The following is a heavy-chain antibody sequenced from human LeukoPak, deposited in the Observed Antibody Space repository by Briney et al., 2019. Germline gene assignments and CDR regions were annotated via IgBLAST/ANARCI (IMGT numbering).Heavy chain of an antibody. CDR3: ARHIGGRYYYYYMDV. CDR2: IYYSGST. CDR1: GGSISSSSYY. V-gene: IGHV4-39*01. Sequence: PSETLSLTCTVSGGSISSSSYYWGWIRQPPGKGLEWIGGIYYSGSTYYNPSLKSRVTISVDTSKNQFSLKLSSVTAADTAVYYCARHIGGRYYYYYMDVWGKGTTVTISS. D-gene: IGHD3-16*02. J-gene: IGHJ6*03.